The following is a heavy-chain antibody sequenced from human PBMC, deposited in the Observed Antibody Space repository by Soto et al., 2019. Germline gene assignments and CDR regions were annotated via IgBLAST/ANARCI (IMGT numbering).Heavy chain of an antibody. D-gene: IGHD2-21*02. CDR3: ATGVGGNSATGNY. J-gene: IGHJ4*02. CDR1: GFTFSLYT. V-gene: IGHV3-21*01. CDR2: ISGSSGYI. Sequence: GGSLRLSCAASGFTFSLYTINWVRQAPGKGLEWVSSISGSSGYIYYADSVKGRFTISRDNARNSLSLQMNSLRAEDTAVYYCATGVGGNSATGNYWGQGTLVTVSS.